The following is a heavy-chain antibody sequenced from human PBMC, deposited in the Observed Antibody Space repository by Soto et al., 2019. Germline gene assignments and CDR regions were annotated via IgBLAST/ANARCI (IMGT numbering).Heavy chain of an antibody. V-gene: IGHV3-7*01. CDR2: IKQDGSEK. CDR1: GFTFSSYW. Sequence: GGSLSLSCAASGFTFSSYWMSWVRQAPGKGLEWVANIKQDGSEKYYVDSVKGRFTISRDNAKNSLYLQMNSLRAEDTAVYYCAREYNWNYGSWFDPWGQGTLVTVSS. J-gene: IGHJ5*02. CDR3: AREYNWNYGSWFDP. D-gene: IGHD1-7*01.